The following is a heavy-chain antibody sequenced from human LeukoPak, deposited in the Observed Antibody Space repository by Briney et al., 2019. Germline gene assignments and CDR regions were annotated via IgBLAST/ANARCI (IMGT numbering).Heavy chain of an antibody. V-gene: IGHV3-23*01. Sequence: GGSLRLSCAASGFTFSSFGMTWVRQAPGKGLEWVSAISDNGGSIFYADSVKGRFTISRDNSKNTLYLQMNSLRAEDTAVYYCAKVSRGRGGSWDYFDYWGQGTLVTVSS. CDR2: ISDNGGSI. CDR3: AKVSRGRGGSWDYFDY. D-gene: IGHD3-10*01. J-gene: IGHJ4*02. CDR1: GFTFSSFG.